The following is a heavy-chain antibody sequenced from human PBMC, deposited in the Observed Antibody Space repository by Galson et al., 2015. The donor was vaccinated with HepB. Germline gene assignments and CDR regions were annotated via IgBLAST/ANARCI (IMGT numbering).Heavy chain of an antibody. D-gene: IGHD5-12*01. Sequence: SLRLSCAASGFTFSSHDMNWIRQAPGKGPEWVSGIRGSGGNTYYADSVKGRSTISRDNSKNTLHLQMNSLRAEDTAVYYCAKDLGPHSSGYAVFDYWGMGTLVTVSS. V-gene: IGHV3-23*01. CDR2: IRGSGGNT. CDR3: AKDLGPHSSGYAVFDY. CDR1: GFTFSSHD. J-gene: IGHJ4*02.